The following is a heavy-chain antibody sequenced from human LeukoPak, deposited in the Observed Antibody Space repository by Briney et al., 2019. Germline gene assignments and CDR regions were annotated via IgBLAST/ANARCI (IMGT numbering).Heavy chain of an antibody. CDR3: ARGTDTKPFWSGYWVDV. D-gene: IGHD3-3*01. CDR2: ISYDESNK. J-gene: IGHJ6*02. Sequence: GGSLRLSCAASGFTFSSSAMHWDRQAPGKGLEWVAVISYDESNKHYADSVKGRFTISRDNSKNTLYLQMNSLRAEDTAVYYCARGTDTKPFWSGYWVDVWGQGTTVTVSS. CDR1: GFTFSSSA. V-gene: IGHV3-30*03.